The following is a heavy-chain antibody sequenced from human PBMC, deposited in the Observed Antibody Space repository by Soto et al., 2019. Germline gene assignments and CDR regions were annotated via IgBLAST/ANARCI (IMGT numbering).Heavy chain of an antibody. V-gene: IGHV1-3*05. CDR1: GYTFTSYA. Sequence: QVQLVQSGAEEKKPGASVKVSCKASGYTFTSYAMHWVRQAAGQRLEWMGWINAGNGNTKYSQKFQGRVTITRDTSASTAYMELSSLRSEDTAVYYCARVTGWYVPDYWGQGTLVTVSS. J-gene: IGHJ4*02. CDR2: INAGNGNT. CDR3: ARVTGWYVPDY. D-gene: IGHD6-19*01.